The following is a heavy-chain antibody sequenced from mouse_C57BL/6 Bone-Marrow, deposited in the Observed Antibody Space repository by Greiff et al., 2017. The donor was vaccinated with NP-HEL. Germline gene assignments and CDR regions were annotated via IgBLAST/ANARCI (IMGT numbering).Heavy chain of an antibody. Sequence: EVQLQESGGGLVQPGGSRKLSCAASGFTFSSFGMHWVRQAPEKGLEWVAYISSGSSTIYYADTVKGRFTISRDNPKNTLFLQMTSLRSEDTAMYYCARYDGYYYYAMDYWGQGTSVTVSS. D-gene: IGHD2-3*01. V-gene: IGHV5-17*02. CDR3: ARYDGYYYYAMDY. J-gene: IGHJ4*01. CDR1: GFTFSSFG. CDR2: ISSGSSTI.